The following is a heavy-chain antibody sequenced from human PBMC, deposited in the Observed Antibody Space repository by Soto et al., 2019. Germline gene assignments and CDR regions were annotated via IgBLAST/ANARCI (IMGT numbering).Heavy chain of an antibody. CDR2: INSDGSST. CDR1: GFTFSTFW. V-gene: IGHV3-74*01. Sequence: VQLVESGGGLVQPGGSLRLSCEASGFTFSTFWMHWVRQAPGKGLVWVSRINSDGSSTNYADSVKGRVTISRDNSKNTLYLQMNSLRPEDTAVYYCARDFAYWGQVTLVTVAS. J-gene: IGHJ4*02. CDR3: ARDFAY.